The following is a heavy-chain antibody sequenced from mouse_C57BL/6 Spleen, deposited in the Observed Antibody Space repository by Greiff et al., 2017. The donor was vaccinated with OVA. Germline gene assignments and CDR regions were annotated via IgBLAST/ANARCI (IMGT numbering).Heavy chain of an antibody. CDR2: IDPSDSET. D-gene: IGHD3-2*02. CDR3: ARSRAKAQALDY. V-gene: IGHV1-52*01. Sequence: QVQLQQSGAELVRPGSSVKLSCKASGYTFTSYWMHWVKQRPIQGLEWIGNIDPSDSETHYNQKFKDKATLTVDKSSSTAYMQLSSLTSEDSAVYYCARSRAKAQALDYWGQGTTLTVSS. CDR1: GYTFTSYW. J-gene: IGHJ2*01.